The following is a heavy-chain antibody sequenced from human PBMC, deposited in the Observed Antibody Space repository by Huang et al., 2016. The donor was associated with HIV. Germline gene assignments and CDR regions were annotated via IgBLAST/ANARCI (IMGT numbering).Heavy chain of an antibody. J-gene: IGHJ4*02. CDR3: TRQYSSSWYTFYYFDY. CDR2: INPGDSDT. D-gene: IGHD6-13*01. Sequence: KGSGYSFSSYWIGRVRQISGKGLEWMGIINPGDSDTRYSPSFQGQVTISADKSTNAAYLQWSSLKASDTAMYYCTRQYSSSWYTFYYFDYWGQGTLVTVSS. CDR1: GYSFSSYW. V-gene: IGHV5-51*01.